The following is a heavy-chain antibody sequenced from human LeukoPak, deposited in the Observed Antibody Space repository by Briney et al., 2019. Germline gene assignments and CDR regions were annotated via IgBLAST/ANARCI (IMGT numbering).Heavy chain of an antibody. J-gene: IGHJ3*02. D-gene: IGHD1-26*01. Sequence: TGGSLRLSCAASGFTFSSYAMHWVRQAPGKGLEWVAVISYDGSNKYYADSVKGRFTISRDNSKNTLYLQMNSLRAEDTAVYYCAREWELPPPHRAFDIWGQGTMVTVSS. CDR1: GFTFSSYA. V-gene: IGHV3-30*01. CDR2: ISYDGSNK. CDR3: AREWELPPPHRAFDI.